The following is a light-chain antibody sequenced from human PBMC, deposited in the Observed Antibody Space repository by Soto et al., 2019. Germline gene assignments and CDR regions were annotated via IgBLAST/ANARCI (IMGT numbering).Light chain of an antibody. CDR1: QSVSNNS. CDR3: QQYGGSPLVT. CDR2: GAT. V-gene: IGKV3-20*01. Sequence: EIVLTQSPATLSVSPGERATLSCRASQSVSNNSSAWYQQQAGQPPRLLVYGATSTATVIPDRVSGSGSGTDSTFTISIMEPEDFAVYYCQQYGGSPLVTFGQGTKLDIK. J-gene: IGKJ2*01.